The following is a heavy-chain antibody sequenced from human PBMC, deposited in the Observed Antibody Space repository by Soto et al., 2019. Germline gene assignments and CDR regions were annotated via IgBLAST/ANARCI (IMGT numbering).Heavy chain of an antibody. J-gene: IGHJ6*02. D-gene: IGHD6-19*01. CDR2: IYPGDSDT. CDR1: GYSFTSYW. V-gene: IGHV5-51*04. CDR3: ARVNSIAVAGYYYYGMDV. Sequence: LKISCKGSGYSFTSYWIGWVRQMPGKGLEWMGIIYPGDSDTRYSPSFQGQVTISADKPISTAYLQWSSLKASDTAMYYCARVNSIAVAGYYYYGMDVWGQGTTVTVSS.